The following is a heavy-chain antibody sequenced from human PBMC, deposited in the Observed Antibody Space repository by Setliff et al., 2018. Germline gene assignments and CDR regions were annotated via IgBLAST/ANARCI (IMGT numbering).Heavy chain of an antibody. CDR1: GFAFSSIW. D-gene: IGHD4-17*01. Sequence: PGGSLRLSCAASASGFAFSSIWMHWVRQAPGKGLVWVSRSNSDGSSTTYADSVKGRFTISRDNAKNSLYLLMNSLRAEDTALYYCVRDKGSNYGDNWFDYWGQGTLVTVSS. J-gene: IGHJ4*02. V-gene: IGHV3-74*01. CDR2: SNSDGSST. CDR3: VRDKGSNYGDNWFDY.